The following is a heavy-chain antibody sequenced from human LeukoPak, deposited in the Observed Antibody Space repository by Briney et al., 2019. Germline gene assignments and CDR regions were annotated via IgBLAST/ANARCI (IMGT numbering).Heavy chain of an antibody. CDR2: INSDGSST. D-gene: IGHD3-10*01. V-gene: IGHV3-74*01. Sequence: SGGSLRLSCAASGFTFSSYWMHWVRQAPGKGLVWVSRINSDGSSTSYADSVKGRFTISRDNAKNTLYLQMNSLRAEDTAVYYCARARMVRGKYYFDYWGQGTLVTVSS. CDR3: ARARMVRGKYYFDY. CDR1: GFTFSSYW. J-gene: IGHJ4*02.